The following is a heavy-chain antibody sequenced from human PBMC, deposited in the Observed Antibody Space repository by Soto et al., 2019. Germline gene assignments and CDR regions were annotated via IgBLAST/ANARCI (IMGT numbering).Heavy chain of an antibody. D-gene: IGHD2-15*01. V-gene: IGHV4-4*02. CDR1: GGSITSSSW. J-gene: IGHJ3*01. CDR2: FYHAGSP. Sequence: QLQESGPGLVKPSGTLSLNCAVSGGSITSSSWWTWVRQSPRKGLEWIGEFYHAGSPNYNPSFDSRVTFLADRSKNFFSLTLTSVTAADTAMYYCARGSSFSGDFDVWGQGIMVTVSS. CDR3: ARGSSFSGDFDV.